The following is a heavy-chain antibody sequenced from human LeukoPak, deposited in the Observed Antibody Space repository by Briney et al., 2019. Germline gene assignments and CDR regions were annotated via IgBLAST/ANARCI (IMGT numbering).Heavy chain of an antibody. J-gene: IGHJ4*02. CDR2: ISGSGGNT. CDR3: AKAITMVRGYDY. D-gene: IGHD3-10*01. V-gene: IGHV3-23*01. Sequence: GGSLRLSCAASGFTFTSYAMSWVRQAPGKGLEWVSSISGSGGNTYYADSVKGRFTISRDNSKNTLYLQVNSLRAEDTAVYYCAKAITMVRGYDYWGQGTLVTVSS. CDR1: GFTFTSYA.